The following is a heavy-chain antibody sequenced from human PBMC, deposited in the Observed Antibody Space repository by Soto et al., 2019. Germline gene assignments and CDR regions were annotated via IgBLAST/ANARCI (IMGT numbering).Heavy chain of an antibody. CDR1: GFTFSSYS. CDR2: ISSSSSTI. J-gene: IGHJ1*01. D-gene: IGHD1-26*01. Sequence: GGSLRLSCAASGFTFSSYSMNWVRQAPGKGLEWVSYISSSSSTIYYADSVKGRFTISRDNAKNSLYLQMNSLRAEDTAVYYCVGGGALGLFQYWGQGSLVTGSS. CDR3: VGGGALGLFQY. V-gene: IGHV3-48*01.